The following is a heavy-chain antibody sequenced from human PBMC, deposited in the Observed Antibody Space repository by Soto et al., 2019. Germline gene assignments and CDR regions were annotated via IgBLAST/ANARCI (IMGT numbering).Heavy chain of an antibody. CDR2: ISSTGGYI. Sequence: LRLSCAASGFTFSSYDMTWVRQAPGKGLEWVSFISSTGGYIYYADSIKGRFTVSRDNAKTSLYLQMNSLRAEDTAVYYCVRDSYTMSHYGVYWGQGALVTVSS. CDR3: VRDSYTMSHYGVY. CDR1: GFTFSSYD. D-gene: IGHD4-17*01. V-gene: IGHV3-21*01. J-gene: IGHJ4*02.